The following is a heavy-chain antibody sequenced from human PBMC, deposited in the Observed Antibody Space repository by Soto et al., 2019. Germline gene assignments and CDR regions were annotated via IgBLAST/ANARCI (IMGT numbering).Heavy chain of an antibody. Sequence: GGSLRLSCAASGFIFSSYFMSWVRQAPGKGLEWVSGISGSGGSTYYADSVKGRFTISRDNSKNTLYLQMNSLRAEDTAVYYCGKAGQQLVLNNCSAPGGQGPLVTVSS. CDR2: ISGSGGST. CDR3: GKAGQQLVLNNCSAP. CDR1: GFIFSSYF. V-gene: IGHV3-23*01. D-gene: IGHD6-13*01. J-gene: IGHJ5*02.